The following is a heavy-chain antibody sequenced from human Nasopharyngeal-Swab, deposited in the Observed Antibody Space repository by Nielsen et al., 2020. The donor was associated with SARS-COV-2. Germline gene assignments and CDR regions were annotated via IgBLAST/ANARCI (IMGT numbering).Heavy chain of an antibody. J-gene: IGHJ4*02. CDR3: VREGDNWEFDS. CDR2: INPSNGVT. V-gene: IGHV1-2*06. D-gene: IGHD1-26*01. Sequence: ASVKVSCKASGYTFTGFYVHWVRQAPGQGLECLGRINPSNGVTIYAQKFQGRVTITRDTSNSTVDMELSRLRSDDTAVYYRVREGDNWEFDSWGQGTLVTVSS. CDR1: GYTFTGFY.